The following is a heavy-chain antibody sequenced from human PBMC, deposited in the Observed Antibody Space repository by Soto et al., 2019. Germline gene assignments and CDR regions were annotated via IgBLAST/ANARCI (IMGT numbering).Heavy chain of an antibody. CDR2: IWYDEGTE. CDR1: GFTFSDYY. V-gene: IGHV3-33*08. D-gene: IGHD3-9*01. J-gene: IGHJ6*02. CDR3: ARGGPEGYFDWPVRYYYYGLDV. Sequence: PGGSLRLSCVASGFTFSDYYMSWIRQAPGKGLEWVALIWYDEGTEYYADSVKGRFTISRDNSKNTLYLQMNSLRVEDTAVYYCARGGPEGYFDWPVRYYYYGLDVWGQGTTVTVSS.